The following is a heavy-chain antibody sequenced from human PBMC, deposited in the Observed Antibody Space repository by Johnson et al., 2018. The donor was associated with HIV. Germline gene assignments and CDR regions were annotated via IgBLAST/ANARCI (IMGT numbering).Heavy chain of an antibody. Sequence: QVQLVESGGGLVQPGGSLRLSCAASGFTFSSYAMHWVRQAPGKGLEWVAVISYDRSNKYYAASVKGRFTISRDNSKNTLYLQMNSLRAEDTAVYYCARAAYSGSHHDAFDIWGQGTMVTVSS. CDR1: GFTFSSYA. J-gene: IGHJ3*02. V-gene: IGHV3-30*04. CDR3: ARAAYSGSHHDAFDI. CDR2: ISYDRSNK. D-gene: IGHD1-26*01.